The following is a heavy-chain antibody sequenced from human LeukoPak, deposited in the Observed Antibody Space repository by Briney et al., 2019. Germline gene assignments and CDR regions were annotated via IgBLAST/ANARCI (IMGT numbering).Heavy chain of an antibody. Sequence: TFTXXYMHXVRQAPGQGLEWMGWINPNSGGTNYAQKFQGRVTMTRDTSISTAYMELSRLRSDDTAVYYCARDLVVVPAATYYYYGMDVWGQGTTVAVSS. CDR2: INPNSGGT. D-gene: IGHD2-2*01. CDR1: TFTXXY. J-gene: IGHJ6*02. V-gene: IGHV1-2*02. CDR3: ARDLVVVPAATYYYYGMDV.